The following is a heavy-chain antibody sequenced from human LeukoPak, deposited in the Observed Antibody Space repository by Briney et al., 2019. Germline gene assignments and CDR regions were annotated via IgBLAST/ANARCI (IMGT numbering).Heavy chain of an antibody. J-gene: IGHJ6*02. Sequence: GGSLRLSCAASGFIFSNYYMNWVRQAPGKGLEWVAHIKQDGSEKNYVDSVKGRFTISRDNAKNSLYLQMNSLRAEDTAVYYCARERWSLYSNDYYYYSLDVWGQGTTVTVSS. CDR2: IKQDGSEK. CDR1: GFIFSNYY. CDR3: ARERWSLYSNDYYYYSLDV. V-gene: IGHV3-7*01. D-gene: IGHD3-3*01.